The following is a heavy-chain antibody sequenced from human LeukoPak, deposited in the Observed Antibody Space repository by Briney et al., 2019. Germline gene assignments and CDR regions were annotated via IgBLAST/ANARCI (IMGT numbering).Heavy chain of an antibody. CDR2: IYSGGST. Sequence: GGSLRLSCAASGFTVSSNYMSWVRQAPGKGLEWVSVIYSGGSTYYADSVKGRFTISRDNSKNTLYLQMNSLRAEDTAVYYCARRYYYDSSGYYREDYWGQGTLVTVSS. J-gene: IGHJ4*02. D-gene: IGHD3-22*01. CDR3: ARRYYYDSSGYYREDY. CDR1: GFTVSSNY. V-gene: IGHV3-53*01.